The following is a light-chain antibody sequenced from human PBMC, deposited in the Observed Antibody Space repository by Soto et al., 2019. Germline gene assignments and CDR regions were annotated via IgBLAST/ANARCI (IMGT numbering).Light chain of an antibody. V-gene: IGKV3-15*01. J-gene: IGKJ1*01. CDR1: QSLGGN. Sequence: EIVMTQSPATLAVPPGDTATLSCRASQSLGGNLAWYQQKPGQAPRLLIFRASSRATGVPARFSASGSGTEFTLTISGLQSEDFAVYYCQQYRNWPPWTFGPGTKVDIK. CDR3: QQYRNWPPWT. CDR2: RAS.